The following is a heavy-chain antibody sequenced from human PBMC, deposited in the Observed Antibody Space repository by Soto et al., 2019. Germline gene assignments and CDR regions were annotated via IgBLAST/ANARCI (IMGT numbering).Heavy chain of an antibody. CDR2: IFANGHT. CDR3: VASLAASGLNWLDP. CDR1: GGSISEKY. J-gene: IGHJ5*02. D-gene: IGHD6-13*01. Sequence: ETLSLTCIVSGGSISEKYWNWVRQPPGKGLEWIGLIFANGHTDYNPSLKSRVTMSVDASKNQFSLRLTSMTAADTAVYYCVASLAASGLNWLDPWGQGALVTVSS. V-gene: IGHV4-4*07.